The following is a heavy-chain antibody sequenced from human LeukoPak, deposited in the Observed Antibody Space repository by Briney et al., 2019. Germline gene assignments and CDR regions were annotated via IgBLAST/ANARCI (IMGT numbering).Heavy chain of an antibody. Sequence: PGGSLRLSCAASRFTVSSNYMSWVRQAPGKGLEWVSVIYASGGTYYADSVKGRFTISRDNSKEALYPQMNSLRAEDTAVYYCARVSVSFNMPFDYWGQGTLVTVSS. CDR3: ARVSVSFNMPFDY. D-gene: IGHD2-2*01. CDR1: RFTVSSNY. CDR2: IYASGGT. V-gene: IGHV3-66*01. J-gene: IGHJ4*02.